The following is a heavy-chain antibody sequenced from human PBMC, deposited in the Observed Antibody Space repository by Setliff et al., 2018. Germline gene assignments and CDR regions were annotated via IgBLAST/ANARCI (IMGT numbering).Heavy chain of an antibody. CDR2: IYYGGSA. J-gene: IGHJ6*03. Sequence: PSETLSLTCTVSGGSISSSNYYWGWIRQPPGKGLEWIGNIYYGGSAYYNPSLKSRVTISVDTSKNQFSLKLSSVTAADTAMYYCARLGGSSTSGGFYYFYYYMDVWGKGTTVTVSS. CDR3: ARLGGSSTSGGFYYFYYYMDV. CDR1: GGSISSSNYY. D-gene: IGHD2-2*01. V-gene: IGHV4-39*07.